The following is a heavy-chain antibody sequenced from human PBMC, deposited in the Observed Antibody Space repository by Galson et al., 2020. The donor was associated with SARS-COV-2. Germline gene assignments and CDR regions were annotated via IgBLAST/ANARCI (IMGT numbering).Heavy chain of an antibody. CDR1: GFTFSSYA. CDR2: ISYDGSNK. V-gene: IGHV3-30*04. CDR3: ARGRAVDIVATIWGTTTSPDY. J-gene: IGHJ4*02. D-gene: IGHD5-12*01. Sequence: GGSLRLSCAASGFTFSSYAMHWVRQAPGKGLEWVAVISYDGSNKYYADSVKGRFTISRDNSKNTLYLQMNSLRAEDTAVYYCARGRAVDIVATIWGTTTSPDYWGQGTLVTVSS.